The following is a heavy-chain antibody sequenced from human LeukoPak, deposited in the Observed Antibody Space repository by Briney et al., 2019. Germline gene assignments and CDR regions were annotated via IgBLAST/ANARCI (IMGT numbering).Heavy chain of an antibody. V-gene: IGHV4-34*01. J-gene: IGHJ4*02. D-gene: IGHD3-22*01. CDR1: GGSISSYF. CDR3: ARGPPLNPGDYDSSGYYYFDY. Sequence: SKTLSLTCTVSGGSISSYFWSWIRQPPGKGLEWIGEINHSGSTNYNPSLKSRVTISVDTSKNRFSLKLTSVTAADTAVYYCARGPPLNPGDYDSSGYYYFDYWGQGTLVTVSS. CDR2: INHSGST.